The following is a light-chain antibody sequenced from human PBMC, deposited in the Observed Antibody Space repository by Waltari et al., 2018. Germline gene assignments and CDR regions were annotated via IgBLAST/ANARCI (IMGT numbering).Light chain of an antibody. J-gene: IGKJ1*01. CDR3: HQYNTFSGS. CDR2: DAS. CDR1: QTINNW. V-gene: IGKV1-5*03. Sequence: DIQMTQSPSTLSASVGDIVTITCRASQTINNWLAWYQLKPGKAPKLLIYDASTLHSGVPSRFSGSRSEKQFTLTISSLQPDDFATYFCHQYNTFSGSFGQGTKVEAK.